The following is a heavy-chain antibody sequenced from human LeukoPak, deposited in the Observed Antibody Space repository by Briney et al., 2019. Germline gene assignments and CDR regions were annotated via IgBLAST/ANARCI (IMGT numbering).Heavy chain of an antibody. CDR3: AIEGSGISLHP. CDR1: GFISSNVW. Sequence: GGSLRLSCAASGFISSNVWLSWVRQAPGKGLEWVANIKEDGSQNYYVDSAEGRFTISRDTARNTLHLQIKSLRAEDTAMYYCAIEGSGISLHPWGQGTLVTVAS. D-gene: IGHD3-3*01. J-gene: IGHJ5*02. CDR2: IKEDGSQN. V-gene: IGHV3-7*01.